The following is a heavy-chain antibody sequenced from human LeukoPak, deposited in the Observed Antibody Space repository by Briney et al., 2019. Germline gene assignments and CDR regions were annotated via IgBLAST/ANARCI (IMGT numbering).Heavy chain of an antibody. D-gene: IGHD3-9*01. CDR3: ARDHDI. J-gene: IGHJ4*02. Sequence: SETLSLTCTVSGGSISSYYWSWIRQPPGKGLEWIGYIYYSGSTYYNPSLKSRVTISVDTSKNQFSRKLSSVTAADTAVYYCARDHDIWGQGTLVTVSS. CDR1: GGSISSYY. CDR2: IYYSGST. V-gene: IGHV4-59*06.